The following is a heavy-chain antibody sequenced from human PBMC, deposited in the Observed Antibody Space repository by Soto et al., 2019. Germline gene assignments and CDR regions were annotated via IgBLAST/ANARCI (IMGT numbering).Heavy chain of an antibody. CDR1: GFTFISYW. V-gene: IGHV3-7*01. Sequence: GGSLRLSCAASGFTFISYWMSWVRQAPGKGLEWVANIKQDGSEKYYVDSVKGRFTISRDNAKNSLYLQMNSLRAEDTAVYYCATDVLRFLEWFSRRLDVWGQGTTVTVSS. D-gene: IGHD3-3*01. CDR2: IKQDGSEK. CDR3: ATDVLRFLEWFSRRLDV. J-gene: IGHJ6*02.